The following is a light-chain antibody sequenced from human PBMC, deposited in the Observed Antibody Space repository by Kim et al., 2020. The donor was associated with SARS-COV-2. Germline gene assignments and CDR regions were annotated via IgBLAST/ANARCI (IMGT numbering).Light chain of an antibody. Sequence: SVSPGETATLSCRASQSVSSNLAWYQQKPGQPPTLLFYGASTRATGVPARFSGSGSGTEFTLTISSLQSEDFAVYYCQQYNSWRTFGQGTKVDIK. CDR1: QSVSSN. V-gene: IGKV3-15*01. CDR3: QQYNSWRT. CDR2: GAS. J-gene: IGKJ1*01.